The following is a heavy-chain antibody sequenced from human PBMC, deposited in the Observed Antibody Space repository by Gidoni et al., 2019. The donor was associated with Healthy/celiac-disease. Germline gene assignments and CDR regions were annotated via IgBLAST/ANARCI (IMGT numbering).Heavy chain of an antibody. V-gene: IGHV3-48*02. Sequence: EVQLVESGGGLVQPGGSLRLSCAASGFTFRSYSMNWVRQAPGKGLEWVSYISSSSSTIYYADSVKGRFTISRDNAKNSLYLQMNSLRDEDTAVYYCARDRYYYDSSGQNGAVDYWGQGTLVTVSS. J-gene: IGHJ4*02. CDR1: GFTFRSYS. CDR2: ISSSSSTI. D-gene: IGHD3-22*01. CDR3: ARDRYYYDSSGQNGAVDY.